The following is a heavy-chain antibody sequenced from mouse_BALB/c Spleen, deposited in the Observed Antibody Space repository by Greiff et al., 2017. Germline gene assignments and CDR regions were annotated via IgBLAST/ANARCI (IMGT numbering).Heavy chain of an antibody. CDR3: ASSTGTWCAY. CDR1: GFNIKDYY. J-gene: IGHJ3*01. V-gene: IGHV14-4*02. Sequence: EVKLQESGAELVRSGASVKLSCTASGFNIKDYYMHWVKQRPEQGLEWIGWIDPENGDTKYDPKFQGKATITADTSSNTAYLQLSSLTSEDTAVYYCASSTGTWCAYWGQGTLVTVSA. D-gene: IGHD4-1*02. CDR2: IDPENGDT.